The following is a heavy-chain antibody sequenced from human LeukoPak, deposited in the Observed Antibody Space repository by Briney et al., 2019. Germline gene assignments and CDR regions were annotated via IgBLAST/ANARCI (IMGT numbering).Heavy chain of an antibody. D-gene: IGHD3-22*01. Sequence: GASVKVSCKASGYTFTSYDINWVRQATGQGLEWMGWMNPTNGNTGYAQKFRGRVTMTRDTSITTAYMELSSLRSEDTAVYFCARGFERDYYDASGYYSVDWGRGTLVTVSS. J-gene: IGHJ4*02. V-gene: IGHV1-8*01. CDR3: ARGFERDYYDASGYYSVD. CDR1: GYTFTSYD. CDR2: MNPTNGNT.